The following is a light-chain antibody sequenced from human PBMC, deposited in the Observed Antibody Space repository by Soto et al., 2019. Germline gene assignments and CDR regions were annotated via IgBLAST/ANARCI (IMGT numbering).Light chain of an antibody. Sequence: QSALTQPASVSASPGQSIAISCTGTSSDVGGYNYVSWYQQHPGKAPKLMIYDVSNRPSGVSNRFSGSKSGNTASLTISGLQAEDEADYYCSSYTSSTTYVFGTGTKATV. CDR1: SSDVGGYNY. V-gene: IGLV2-14*01. CDR3: SSYTSSTTYV. J-gene: IGLJ1*01. CDR2: DVS.